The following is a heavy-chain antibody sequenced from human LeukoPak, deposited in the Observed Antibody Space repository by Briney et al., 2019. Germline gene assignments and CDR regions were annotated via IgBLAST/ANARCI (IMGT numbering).Heavy chain of an antibody. V-gene: IGHV4-59*08. D-gene: IGHD3-10*01. CDR2: IYYSGST. J-gene: IGHJ4*02. CDR3: ARHFDHVGSGIYEY. Sequence: SETLSLTCTVSGGSISSYYWSWIRQPPGKGLKWIGYIYYSGSTNYNPSLKSRVTISVDTSNNQFTLKLSSVTAADTAVYYCARHFDHVGSGIYEYWGQGTLVTVSS. CDR1: GGSISSYY.